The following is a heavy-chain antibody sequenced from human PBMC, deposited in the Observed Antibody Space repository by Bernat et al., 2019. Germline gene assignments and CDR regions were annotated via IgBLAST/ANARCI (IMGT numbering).Heavy chain of an antibody. J-gene: IGHJ5*02. CDR2: INPSDSYT. CDR3: ARHTSLNWFDP. D-gene: IGHD2-2*02. Sequence: EVQLVQSGAEVKKPGESLRISCQGSGYTFSTYWITWVRQVPGKGLEWMGRINPSDSYTNYNPSFQGHVTISADRSISTAYLQWSSLKASDTAMYYCARHTSLNWFDPWGQGTLVTVSS. V-gene: IGHV5-10-1*03. CDR1: GYTFSTYW.